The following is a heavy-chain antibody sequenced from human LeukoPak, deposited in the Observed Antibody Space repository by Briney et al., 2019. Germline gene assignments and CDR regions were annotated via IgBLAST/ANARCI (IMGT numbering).Heavy chain of an antibody. CDR1: GYTFTSYD. Sequence: ASVKVSCKASGYTFTSYDINWVRQATGQGLEWMRWMNPNSGNTGYAQKFQGRVTITRNTSISTAYMELSSLRSEDTAVYYCARALGVYDFWSGINNWFVSWGQGTLVTVSS. V-gene: IGHV1-8*03. D-gene: IGHD3-3*01. CDR3: ARALGVYDFWSGINNWFVS. J-gene: IGHJ5*01. CDR2: MNPNSGNT.